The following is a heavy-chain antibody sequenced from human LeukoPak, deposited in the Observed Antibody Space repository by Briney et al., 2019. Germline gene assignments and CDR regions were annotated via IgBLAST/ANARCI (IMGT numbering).Heavy chain of an antibody. CDR1: GGSISSYY. CDR2: IYYSGST. D-gene: IGHD3-9*01. CDR3: GRGDYDILTGYYGTNWFDP. V-gene: IGHV4-59*01. J-gene: IGHJ5*02. Sequence: PSETLSLTCTVSGGSISSYYWSWIRQPPGKGLEWIGYIYYSGSTNYNPSLKSRVTISVDTSKNQFSLKLSSVTAADTAVYYCGRGDYDILTGYYGTNWFDPWGQGTLVTVSS.